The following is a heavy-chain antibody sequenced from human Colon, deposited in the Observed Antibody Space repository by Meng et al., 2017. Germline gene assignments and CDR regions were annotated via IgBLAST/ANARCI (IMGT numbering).Heavy chain of an antibody. CDR2: AANSFDPSP. CDR3: ARDYWGSLDY. D-gene: IGHD7-27*01. Sequence: GQLRESGPGLVRPSETLSLMFPVSGGSVSSAAYQWGWIRQPPGKGLEWIGYAANSFDPSPNYNPSLKSRVTISLDTPKNQFSLKLTSVTAADTAVYYCARDYWGSLDYWGQGILVTVSS. CDR1: GGSVSSAAYQ. V-gene: IGHV4-61*08. J-gene: IGHJ4*02.